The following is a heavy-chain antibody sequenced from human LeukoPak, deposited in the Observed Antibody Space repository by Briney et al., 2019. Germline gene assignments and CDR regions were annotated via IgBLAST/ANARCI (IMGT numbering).Heavy chain of an antibody. CDR1: GGSISSYY. Sequence: NPSETLSLTCTVPGGSISSYYWSWIRQPPGKGLEWIGYIYYSGSTNYNPSLKSRVTISVDTSKNQFSLKLSSVTAADTAVYYCARIPGGDYVGFDYWGQGTLVTVSS. V-gene: IGHV4-59*01. CDR3: ARIPGGDYVGFDY. J-gene: IGHJ4*02. CDR2: IYYSGST. D-gene: IGHD4-17*01.